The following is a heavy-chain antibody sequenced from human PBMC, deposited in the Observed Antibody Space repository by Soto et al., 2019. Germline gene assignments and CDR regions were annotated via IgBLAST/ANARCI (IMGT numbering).Heavy chain of an antibody. J-gene: IGHJ4*02. CDR1: GFTFSTYW. V-gene: IGHV3-74*01. D-gene: IGHD2-21*01. CDR3: TRGIEGRGDY. Sequence: EVQLVESGGGLVQPGGSLRLSCTASGFTFSTYWMHWVRQAPGKGLVWVSRINSDASRTTYVDSVKGRFTISRDNAKNTLYLQMNSLTAEDTAVYYCTRGIEGRGDYWCQGTLVTVSS. CDR2: INSDASRT.